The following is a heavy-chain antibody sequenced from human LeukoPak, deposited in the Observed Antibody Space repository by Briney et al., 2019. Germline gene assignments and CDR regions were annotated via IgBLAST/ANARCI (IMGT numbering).Heavy chain of an antibody. CDR3: ARKDTGGDSSGYYYYGMDV. CDR2: IKQDGSEK. CDR1: GFTFSSYW. Sequence: GGSLRLSCAASGFTFSSYWMSWVRQAPGKGLEWVANIKQDGSEKYYVDSVKGRSTISRDNAKNSLYLQMNSLRAEDTAVYYCARKDTGGDSSGYYYYGMDVWGQGTTVTVSS. D-gene: IGHD3-22*01. J-gene: IGHJ6*02. V-gene: IGHV3-7*01.